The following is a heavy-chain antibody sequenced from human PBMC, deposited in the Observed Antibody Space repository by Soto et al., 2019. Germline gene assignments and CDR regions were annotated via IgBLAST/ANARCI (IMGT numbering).Heavy chain of an antibody. J-gene: IGHJ5*02. V-gene: IGHV4-34*01. CDR2: INHSGST. CDR1: GGSFSGYY. Sequence: SETLSLTCAVYGGSFSGYYWSWIRQPPGKGLEWIGEINHSGSTNYNPSLKSRVTISVDTSKNQFSLKLSSVTAADTAVYYCARGSDIVVVVAPRPQGFDPWGQGTLVTVSS. CDR3: ARGSDIVVVVAPRPQGFDP. D-gene: IGHD2-15*01.